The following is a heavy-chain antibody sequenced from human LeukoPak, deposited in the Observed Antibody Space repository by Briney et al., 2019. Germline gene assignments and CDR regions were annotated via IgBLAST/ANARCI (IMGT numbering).Heavy chain of an antibody. D-gene: IGHD5-18*01. Sequence: SETLSLTCTVSGGSISSYYWSWIRQPPGKGLEWIGYIYYSGSTNYNPPLKSRDNISVAKSKNQVPLKLSSVPAADTAGYYCARRTAIAYFDYGGQGTLVSVSS. CDR1: GGSISSYY. J-gene: IGHJ4*02. V-gene: IGHV4-59*08. CDR3: ARRTAIAYFDY. CDR2: IYYSGST.